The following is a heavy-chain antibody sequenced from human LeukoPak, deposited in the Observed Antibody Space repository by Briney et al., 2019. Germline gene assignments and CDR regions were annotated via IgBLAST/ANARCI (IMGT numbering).Heavy chain of an antibody. Sequence: GGSLRLSCAASGFTFSSYAMSWVRQAPGKGLEWVSVIYSGGSTYYADSVKGRFTISRDNSKNTLYLQMNSLRAEDTAVYYCARDIAALDPWGQGTLVTVSS. CDR3: ARDIAALDP. V-gene: IGHV3-53*01. J-gene: IGHJ5*02. D-gene: IGHD3-16*02. CDR1: GFTFSSYA. CDR2: IYSGGST.